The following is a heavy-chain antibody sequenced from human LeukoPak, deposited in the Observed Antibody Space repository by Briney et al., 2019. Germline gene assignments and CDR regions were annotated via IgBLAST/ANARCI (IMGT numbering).Heavy chain of an antibody. D-gene: IGHD2-2*01. Sequence: ASVKVSCRASGYTFTAYYMHWVRQAPGQGLEWMGWINPNSGGTNYAQKFQGRVTMTRDTSISTAYMELSRLRSDDTAVYYCARDRVVVPAAFDYWGQGTLVTVSS. J-gene: IGHJ4*02. CDR1: GYTFTAYY. V-gene: IGHV1-2*02. CDR2: INPNSGGT. CDR3: ARDRVVVPAAFDY.